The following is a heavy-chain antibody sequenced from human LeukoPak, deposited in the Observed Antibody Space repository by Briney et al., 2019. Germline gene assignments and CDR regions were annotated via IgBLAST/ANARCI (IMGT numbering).Heavy chain of an antibody. J-gene: IGHJ4*02. D-gene: IGHD3-3*01. Sequence: GGSLRLSCAVSGFTFSSYAMHWVRQAPGKGLEWVAVISYDGSNKYYADSVKGRFTISRDNSKNTLYLQMNSLRAEDTAVYYCARGSFGPFWSGYTFDYWGQGTLVTVSS. CDR3: ARGSFGPFWSGYTFDY. V-gene: IGHV3-30-3*01. CDR2: ISYDGSNK. CDR1: GFTFSSYA.